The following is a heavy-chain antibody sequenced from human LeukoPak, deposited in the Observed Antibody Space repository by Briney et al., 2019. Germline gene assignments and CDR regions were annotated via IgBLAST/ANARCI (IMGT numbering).Heavy chain of an antibody. D-gene: IGHD5-12*01. Sequence: GESLKISCKASGYTFTNYWIGWVRQMPGKDLEWMGTIYPGDSDTRYNPSFQGQVTISADKSISTAYLQWSSPRASDSAMYYCARRAYSHEWFDPWGQGTLVTVSS. CDR1: GYTFTNYW. CDR2: IYPGDSDT. J-gene: IGHJ5*02. V-gene: IGHV5-51*01. CDR3: ARRAYSHEWFDP.